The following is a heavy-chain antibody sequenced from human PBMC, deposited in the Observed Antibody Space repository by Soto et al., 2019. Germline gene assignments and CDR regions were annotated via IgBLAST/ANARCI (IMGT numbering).Heavy chain of an antibody. CDR2: IIPIFGTA. V-gene: IGHV1-69*01. D-gene: IGHD3-10*01. CDR3: ARDEDYYGSGSYYNGRAIDY. J-gene: IGHJ4*02. Sequence: QGQLVQSGAEVKKPGSSVKFSCKASGGTFSSYAISWVRQAPGQGREWMGGIIPIFGTANYALKFQGRVTITADEYTSTADMELSSLRSEDTAVYYCARDEDYYGSGSYYNGRAIDYWGQGTLVTVSS. CDR1: GGTFSSYA.